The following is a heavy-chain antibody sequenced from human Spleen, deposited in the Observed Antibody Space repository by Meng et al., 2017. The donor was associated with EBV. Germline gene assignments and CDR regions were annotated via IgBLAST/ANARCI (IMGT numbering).Heavy chain of an antibody. D-gene: IGHD6-19*01. Sequence: QIPLKESCPTQVKPTQTLPLTCTFSGFSLSAGGVGVGWIRQPPGKGLEWLALIYWDDDKWYTPSLQSRLTITKDTSKNQVVLTMTNMDPVDTATYYCVHRRGSGSTSGWYFDYWGQGTLVTVSS. J-gene: IGHJ4*02. CDR3: VHRRGSGSTSGWYFDY. V-gene: IGHV2-5*02. CDR1: GFSLSAGGVG. CDR2: IYWDDDK.